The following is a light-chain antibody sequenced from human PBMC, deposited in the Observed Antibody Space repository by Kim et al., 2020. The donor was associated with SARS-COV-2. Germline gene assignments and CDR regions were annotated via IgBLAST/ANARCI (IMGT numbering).Light chain of an antibody. CDR2: DAS. V-gene: IGKV1-5*01. CDR1: QSISSW. Sequence: DIQMTQSPSTLSASVGDRVTITCRASQSISSWLAWYQQKPGKAPKLLIQDASSLESGVPSRFSGSGSGTEFTLTITSLQPDDFATYCCQQYNSYSHTFGQGTKLEI. CDR3: QQYNSYSHT. J-gene: IGKJ2*01.